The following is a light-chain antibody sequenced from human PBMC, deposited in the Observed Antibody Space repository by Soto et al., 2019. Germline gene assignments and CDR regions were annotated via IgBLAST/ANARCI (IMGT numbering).Light chain of an antibody. CDR2: DAS. CDR3: QQYLSLPRT. CDR1: QDMSKY. V-gene: IGKV1-33*01. Sequence: DIQMTQSPSSLSASVGDRVTITCQASQDMSKYLNWYQQKPGKAPKVLIYDASNLHTGVPSRFTRSGSGTYFTFTITSLQPEDIATYYCQQYLSLPRTFGQGTKVEVK. J-gene: IGKJ1*01.